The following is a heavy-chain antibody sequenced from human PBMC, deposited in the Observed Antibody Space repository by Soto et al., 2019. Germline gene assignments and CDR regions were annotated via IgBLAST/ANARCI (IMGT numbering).Heavy chain of an antibody. Sequence: GGSLRLSCAASGFTFSSYGMHWVRQAPGKGLVWVAVISYDGSNKYYADSVKGRFTISRDNAKNTLYLQMNSLGADDTAVYYCARVAVTTYYFDYWGHGTLVTVSS. J-gene: IGHJ4*01. CDR2: ISYDGSNK. V-gene: IGHV3-30*03. CDR3: ARVAVTTYYFDY. D-gene: IGHD4-17*01. CDR1: GFTFSSYG.